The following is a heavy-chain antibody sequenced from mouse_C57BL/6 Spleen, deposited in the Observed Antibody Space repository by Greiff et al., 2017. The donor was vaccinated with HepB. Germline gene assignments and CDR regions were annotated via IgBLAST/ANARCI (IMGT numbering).Heavy chain of an antibody. D-gene: IGHD2-4*01. J-gene: IGHJ4*01. CDR1: GYTFTSYG. V-gene: IGHV1-81*01. Sequence: QVQLKESGAELARPGASVKLSCKASGYTFTSYGISWVKQRTGQGLEWIGEIYPGSGNTYYNEKFKGKATLTADKSSSTAYMELRSLTSEDSAVYFCARHDYDGAPYAMDYWGQGTSVTVSS. CDR2: IYPGSGNT. CDR3: ARHDYDGAPYAMDY.